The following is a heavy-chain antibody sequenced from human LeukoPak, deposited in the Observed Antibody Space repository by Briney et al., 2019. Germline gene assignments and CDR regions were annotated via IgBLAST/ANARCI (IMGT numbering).Heavy chain of an antibody. CDR3: AKGRNWQWEAYFDY. Sequence: GGSLRLSCAASGFTFSSYGMHWVRQAPGKGLEWVAVISYDGSNKYYADSVKGRFTISRDNSKNTLYLQMNSLRAEDTAVYYCAKGRNWQWEAYFDYWGQGTLVTVSS. CDR1: GFTFSSYG. J-gene: IGHJ4*02. D-gene: IGHD1-26*01. CDR2: ISYDGSNK. V-gene: IGHV3-30*18.